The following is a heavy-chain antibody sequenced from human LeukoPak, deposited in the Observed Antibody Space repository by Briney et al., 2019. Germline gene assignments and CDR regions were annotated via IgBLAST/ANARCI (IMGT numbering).Heavy chain of an antibody. J-gene: IGHJ5*02. CDR2: IIPILGIA. D-gene: IGHD2-21*02. V-gene: IGHV1-69*04. CDR3: ARDCGGDCPFYNWSDP. CDR1: GGTFSSYA. Sequence: ASVKVSCKASGGTFSSYAISWVRQAPGQGLEWMGRIIPILGIANYAQKFQGRVTITADKSTSTAYMELSRLRSDDTAVYYCARDCGGDCPFYNWSDPWGQGTLVTVSS.